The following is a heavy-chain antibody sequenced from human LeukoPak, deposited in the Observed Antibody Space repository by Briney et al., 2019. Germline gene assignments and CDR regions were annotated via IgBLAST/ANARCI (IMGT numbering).Heavy chain of an antibody. CDR1: GGSISSSSYY. Sequence: SETLSLTCTVSGGSISSSSYYWGWIRQPPGKGLEWIGEINHSGSTNYNPSLKSRVTISVDTSKNQFSLKLSSVTAADTAVYYCARSGYYYDSSGYYSGFYFDYWGQGTLVTVSS. V-gene: IGHV4-39*07. CDR3: ARSGYYYDSSGYYSGFYFDY. CDR2: INHSGST. D-gene: IGHD3-22*01. J-gene: IGHJ4*02.